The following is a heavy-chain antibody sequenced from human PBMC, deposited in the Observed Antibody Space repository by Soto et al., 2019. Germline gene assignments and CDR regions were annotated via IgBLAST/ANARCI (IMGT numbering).Heavy chain of an antibody. V-gene: IGHV5-51*01. CDR3: FRGGVTSRTFDY. CDR1: GYIIKNYW. J-gene: IGHJ4*02. CDR2: IFPDDSDT. Sequence: PGESLKISCKASGYIIKNYWIGWVRQMPGQGLEWMGIIFPDDSDTRYSPSFQGHVTISVDKSISTAYVQWSSLKASDSAIYYWFRGGVTSRTFDYWGQGTLVTVSS. D-gene: IGHD3-16*01.